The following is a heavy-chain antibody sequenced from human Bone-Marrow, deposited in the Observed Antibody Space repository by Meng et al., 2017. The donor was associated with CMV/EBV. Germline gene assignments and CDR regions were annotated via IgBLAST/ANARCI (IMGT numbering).Heavy chain of an antibody. J-gene: IGHJ6*02. Sequence: SETLSLTCTVSGRSISSSSYYWGWIRQPPGKGLEWIGSIYYSGSTYYNPSLKSRVTISVDTSKNQFSLKLSSVTAADTAVYYCARDAYVALDKAEGMDVWGQGTTVTVSS. V-gene: IGHV4-39*07. CDR1: GRSISSSSYY. CDR3: ARDAYVALDKAEGMDV. D-gene: IGHD6-19*01. CDR2: IYYSGST.